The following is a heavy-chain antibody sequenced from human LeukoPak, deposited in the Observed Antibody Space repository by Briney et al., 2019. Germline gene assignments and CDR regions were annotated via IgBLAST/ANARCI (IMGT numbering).Heavy chain of an antibody. Sequence: GGSLRLSCAVSGFTFSNYPMHWVRHAPGKGLEWVAVISYDGSNKHYADSVKGRFTVSRDNSKNTLYLQMNSLRAEDTAVYYCAGETVTIRGTDGFDIWGQGTMVTVFS. D-gene: IGHD4-17*01. V-gene: IGHV3-30*04. CDR3: AGETVTIRGTDGFDI. CDR1: GFTFSNYP. CDR2: ISYDGSNK. J-gene: IGHJ3*02.